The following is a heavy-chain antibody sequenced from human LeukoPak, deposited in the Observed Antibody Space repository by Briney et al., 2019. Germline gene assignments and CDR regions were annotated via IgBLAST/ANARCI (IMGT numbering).Heavy chain of an antibody. CDR3: AKPYYDSSGYRPDYFDY. V-gene: IGHV3-30*18. CDR2: ISYDGSNK. J-gene: IGHJ4*02. CDR1: GFTFSSYG. D-gene: IGHD3-22*01. Sequence: GRTLRLSCAASGFTFSSYGMHWVRQAPGKGLEWVAVISYDGSNKYCADSVKGRFTISRDNSKNTLYLQMNSLRAEDTAVYYCAKPYYDSSGYRPDYFDYWGQGTLVTVSS.